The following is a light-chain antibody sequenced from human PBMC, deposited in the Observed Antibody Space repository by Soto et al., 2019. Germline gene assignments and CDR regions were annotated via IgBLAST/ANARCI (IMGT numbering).Light chain of an antibody. CDR3: QQYGSSPGT. Sequence: EILLTQSPGTLSSSPGQRATLSCSASQTVTSNYLAWYQQKPGQAPRLLFFGASIRATGLPDRFSGGGSGTDFTLTISRLEPEDFAVYYCQQYGSSPGTFGQGTKVDIK. CDR1: QTVTSNY. CDR2: GAS. J-gene: IGKJ1*01. V-gene: IGKV3-20*01.